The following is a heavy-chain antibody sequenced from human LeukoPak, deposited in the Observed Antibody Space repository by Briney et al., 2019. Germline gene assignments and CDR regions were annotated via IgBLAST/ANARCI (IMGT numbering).Heavy chain of an antibody. D-gene: IGHD2-21*01. Sequence: GASVKVSCKASGYTFTDYYLHWVRQAPGQGLEWMGWINPNTGDTKYAPKFQGRVTMTRDTSITTAYMELSSLISDDTAVYYCARVSEELLWCYYYYYMDVWGKGTTVTISS. CDR3: ARVSEELLWCYYYYYMDV. V-gene: IGHV1-2*02. CDR2: INPNTGDT. CDR1: GYTFTDYY. J-gene: IGHJ6*03.